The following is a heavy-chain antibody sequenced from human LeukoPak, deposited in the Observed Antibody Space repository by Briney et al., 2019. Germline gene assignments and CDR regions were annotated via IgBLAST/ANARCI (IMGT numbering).Heavy chain of an antibody. Sequence: GGSLRLSCEASGCTFRDYWMTWVRQAPGKGLEWVANVKQDGTEKFYVDSVKGRFTISRDNGKNSLYLQMNSLRVEDTAIYYCARAGGTSWADYWGQGTLVTVSS. V-gene: IGHV3-7*01. D-gene: IGHD6-13*01. J-gene: IGHJ4*02. CDR2: VKQDGTEK. CDR1: GCTFRDYW. CDR3: ARAGGTSWADY.